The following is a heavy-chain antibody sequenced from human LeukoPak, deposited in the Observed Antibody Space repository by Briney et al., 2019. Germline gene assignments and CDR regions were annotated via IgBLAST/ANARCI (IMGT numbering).Heavy chain of an antibody. CDR2: ISAYNGNT. Sequence: ASVKVSCKASGYTFTGYYMHWVRQAPGQGLEWMGWISAYNGNTNYAQKLQGRVTMTTDTSTSTAYMELRSLRSDDTAVYYCARGTRYYYDSSGYYYADYWGQGTLVTVSS. CDR1: GYTFTGYY. J-gene: IGHJ4*02. D-gene: IGHD3-22*01. CDR3: ARGTRYYYDSSGYYYADY. V-gene: IGHV1-18*04.